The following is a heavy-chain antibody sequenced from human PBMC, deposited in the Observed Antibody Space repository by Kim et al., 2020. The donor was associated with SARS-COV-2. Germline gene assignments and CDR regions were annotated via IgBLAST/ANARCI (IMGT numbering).Heavy chain of an antibody. CDR3: ARDLREGLERTPGGGV. Sequence: ASVKVSCKASGYTFTSYYMHWVRQAPGQGLEWMGIINPSGGSTSYAQKFQGRVTMTRDTSTSTVYMELSSLRSEDTAVYYCARDLREGLERTPGGGVWGQGTTVTVSS. CDR2: INPSGGST. J-gene: IGHJ6*02. D-gene: IGHD1-1*01. V-gene: IGHV1-46*01. CDR1: GYTFTSYY.